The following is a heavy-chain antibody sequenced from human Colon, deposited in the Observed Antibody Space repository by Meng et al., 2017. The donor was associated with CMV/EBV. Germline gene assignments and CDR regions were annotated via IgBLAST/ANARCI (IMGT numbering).Heavy chain of an antibody. CDR3: AGDVGKIAARIGY. CDR1: GYTFTDYC. V-gene: IGHV1-2*02. D-gene: IGHD6-6*01. J-gene: IGHJ4*02. Sequence: KASGYTFTDYCMHWVRQAPGRGPGWMGWINPGNGGRKYAHNFQGRVTMTRDPSIATIYLELSSLRSDDTAVYYCAGDVGKIAARIGYWGQGTLVTVSS. CDR2: INPGNGGR.